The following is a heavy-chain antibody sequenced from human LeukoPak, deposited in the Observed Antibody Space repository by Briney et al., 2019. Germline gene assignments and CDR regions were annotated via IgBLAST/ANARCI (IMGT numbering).Heavy chain of an antibody. CDR1: GGSISSYY. CDR2: IYYSGST. V-gene: IGHV4-59*12. CDR3: ARSSLGCSSTSCSPPSAFDI. Sequence: PSETLSLTCTVSGGSISSYYWSWIRQPPGKGLEWIGYIYYSGSTNYNPSLKSRVTISVDTSKNQFSLKLSSVTAADTAVYYCARSSLGCSSTSCSPPSAFDIWGQGTMVTVSS. J-gene: IGHJ3*02. D-gene: IGHD2-2*01.